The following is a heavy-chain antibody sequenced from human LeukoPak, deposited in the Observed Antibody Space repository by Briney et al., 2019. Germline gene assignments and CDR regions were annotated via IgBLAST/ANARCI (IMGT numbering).Heavy chain of an antibody. J-gene: IGHJ4*02. CDR1: GFTFSSHA. CDR2: ISGSGGST. Sequence: PGGSLRLSCAASGFTFSSHAMSWVRQAPGKGLEWVSGISGSGGSTYYADSVKGRFTISRDNSKNTLYVQMNSLRAEDTAVYYCARGRAGIDYWGQGTLVIVSS. D-gene: IGHD6-19*01. CDR3: ARGRAGIDY. V-gene: IGHV3-23*01.